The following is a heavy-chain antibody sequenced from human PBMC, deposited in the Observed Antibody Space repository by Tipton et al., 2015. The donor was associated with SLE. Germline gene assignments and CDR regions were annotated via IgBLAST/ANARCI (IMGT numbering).Heavy chain of an antibody. Sequence: TLSLTCTVSGGSISSSNYYWSWIRQPPGKELEWIGCFYNSGSTNYNPSLKSRVTISVDTSKNQFSLKLSSVTAADTAVYYCARSNEARGVIDYWGQGTLVTVSS. V-gene: IGHV4-61*01. CDR3: ARSNEARGVIDY. J-gene: IGHJ4*02. CDR1: GGSISSSNYY. D-gene: IGHD3-10*01. CDR2: FYNSGST.